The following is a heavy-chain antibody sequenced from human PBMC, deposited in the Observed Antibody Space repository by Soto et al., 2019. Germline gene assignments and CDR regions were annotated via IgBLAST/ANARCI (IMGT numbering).Heavy chain of an antibody. V-gene: IGHV6-1*01. J-gene: IGHJ6*03. CDR3: AGTTSHSWYYKDV. CDR1: GDSFSSNSAA. Sequence: PSQTLSLTCAISGDSFSSNSAAWNWIRQSPSRGLEWLGRTYYRSRWYNDYAVSVRSRITVNPDTSKNQFSLQLTSVTPEDTAVYYCAGTTSHSWYYKDVWGKGTTVTVSS. CDR2: TYYRSRWYN. D-gene: IGHD1-7*01.